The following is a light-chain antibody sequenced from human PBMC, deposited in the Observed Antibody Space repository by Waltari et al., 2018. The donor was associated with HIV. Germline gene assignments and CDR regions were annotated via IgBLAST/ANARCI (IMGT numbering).Light chain of an antibody. J-gene: IGLJ3*02. CDR1: ASHIGSNY. CDR3: ASWDDNLNSWV. Sequence: QSVVTQPPSASGTPGQRVTISCSGSASHIGSNYVYWYQDLPGTAPKLLIYKNNQRSSGVPDRFSGSKSDTSASLAISGLRSEDEADYYCASWDDNLNSWVFGGGTKLTVL. V-gene: IGLV1-47*01. CDR2: KNN.